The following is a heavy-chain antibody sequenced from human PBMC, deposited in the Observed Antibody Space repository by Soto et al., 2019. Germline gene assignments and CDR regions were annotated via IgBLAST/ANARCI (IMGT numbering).Heavy chain of an antibody. CDR3: AKNKETGTTGGLGY. CDR2: ISGSGGTT. CDR1: GFTFSSYA. J-gene: IGHJ4*01. D-gene: IGHD1-1*01. Sequence: GVSLSLSCAASGFTFSSYAMSWVRQAPGKGLEWVSTISGSGGTTYYADSVKGRFTISRDNSKNTLYLQMNSLRAEDTAVYYCAKNKETGTTGGLGYWGHGTLVTVSS. V-gene: IGHV3-23*01.